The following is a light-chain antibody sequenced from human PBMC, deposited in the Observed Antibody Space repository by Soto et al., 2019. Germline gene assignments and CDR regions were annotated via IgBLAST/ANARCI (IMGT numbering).Light chain of an antibody. CDR3: MQALQAPWT. V-gene: IGKV2-28*01. CDR1: QSLLHSNGYYY. J-gene: IGKJ1*01. Sequence: DIVMTQSPLSLPVTPGEPASISCRSSQSLLHSNGYYYLEWYLQKPGQSPQPLIYLGSNRASGVPERFSGSGSGTDFTLNISRVEAEDVGVYDCMQALQAPWTFGQGTKVETK. CDR2: LGS.